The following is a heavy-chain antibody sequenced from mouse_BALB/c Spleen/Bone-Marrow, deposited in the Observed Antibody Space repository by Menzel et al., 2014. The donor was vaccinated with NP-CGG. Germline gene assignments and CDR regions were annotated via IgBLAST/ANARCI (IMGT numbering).Heavy chain of an antibody. CDR2: IDPSDSYT. J-gene: IGHJ2*01. CDR3: TRDDYGY. CDR1: GYTFTSYW. Sequence: VQLVESGAELVKPGASVKMSCKASGYTFTSYWMHWVKQRPGQGLEWIGTIDPSDSYTSYNQKFKGKATLTVDTSSCTAYMQLSSLTSEDSAVYYCTRDDYGYWGQGTTLTVSS. D-gene: IGHD2-4*01. V-gene: IGHV1S127*01.